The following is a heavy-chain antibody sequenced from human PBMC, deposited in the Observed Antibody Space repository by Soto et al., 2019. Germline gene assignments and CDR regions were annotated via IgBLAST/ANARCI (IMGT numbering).Heavy chain of an antibody. J-gene: IGHJ6*02. Sequence: SETLSLTCTVSGGSISSYYWSWIRQPAGKGLEWIGRIYTSGSTNYNPSLKSRVTMSVDTSKNQFSLKLSSVTAADTAVYYCARDDILTGYYRGGYYYYGMDVWGQGTTVTVSS. CDR1: GGSISSYY. CDR3: ARDDILTGYYRGGYYYYGMDV. D-gene: IGHD3-9*01. V-gene: IGHV4-4*07. CDR2: IYTSGST.